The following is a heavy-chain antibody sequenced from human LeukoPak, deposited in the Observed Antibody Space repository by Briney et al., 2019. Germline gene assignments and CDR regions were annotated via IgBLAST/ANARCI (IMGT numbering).Heavy chain of an antibody. V-gene: IGHV3-23*01. D-gene: IGHD3-22*01. J-gene: IGHJ4*02. CDR1: GFTLSSYA. Sequence: GGSLRLSCAASGFTLSSYAMTWVRQAPGRGLEWVSSVDGGGGGTYYADSVKGRFTISRDNSKNTLHLQMNSLRAEDTVVYYCAKDLDSSGYNDYWGQGTLVTVSS. CDR3: AKDLDSSGYNDY. CDR2: VDGGGGGT.